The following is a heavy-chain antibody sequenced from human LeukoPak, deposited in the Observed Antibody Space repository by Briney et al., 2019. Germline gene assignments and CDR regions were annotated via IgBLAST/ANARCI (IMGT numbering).Heavy chain of an antibody. D-gene: IGHD2-15*01. V-gene: IGHV3-30-3*01. CDR3: ARDGDITPTDV. Sequence: SGGSLRLSCAASGFTFSSYAMYWVRQAPGKGLEWVAVISYDGSNKYYADSVKGRFTISRDNSKNTLYLQMNSLRAEDTAVYYCARDGDITPTDVWGQGTTVTVSS. CDR2: ISYDGSNK. J-gene: IGHJ6*02. CDR1: GFTFSSYA.